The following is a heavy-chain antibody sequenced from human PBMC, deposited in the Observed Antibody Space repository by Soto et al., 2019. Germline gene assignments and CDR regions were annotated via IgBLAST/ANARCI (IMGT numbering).Heavy chain of an antibody. J-gene: IGHJ4*02. CDR1: GYTFTSYG. D-gene: IGHD3-16*02. V-gene: IGHV1-18*01. CDR2: ISAYNGNT. CDR3: ARGRIMITFGGVIVDFDY. Sequence: QVQLVQSGAEVKKPGASVKVSCKASGYTFTSYGISWVRQAPGQGLEWMGWISAYNGNTNYAQKLQGRVTMTIDTSTSTAYMELRSLRSDDTAVYYCARGRIMITFGGVIVDFDYWGQGTLVTVSS.